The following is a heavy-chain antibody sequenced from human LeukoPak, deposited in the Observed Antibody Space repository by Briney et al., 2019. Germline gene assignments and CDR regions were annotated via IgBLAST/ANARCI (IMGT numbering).Heavy chain of an antibody. Sequence: ASVKVSCKASGGTFSSYAISWVRQAPGQGLEWMGRIIPIFGTANYAQKFQGRVTITTDESTSTAYMELRSLRSDDTAVYYCARFRQIGGVNWFDPWGQGTLVTVSS. J-gene: IGHJ5*02. D-gene: IGHD2-8*01. CDR1: GGTFSSYA. V-gene: IGHV1-69*05. CDR2: IIPIFGTA. CDR3: ARFRQIGGVNWFDP.